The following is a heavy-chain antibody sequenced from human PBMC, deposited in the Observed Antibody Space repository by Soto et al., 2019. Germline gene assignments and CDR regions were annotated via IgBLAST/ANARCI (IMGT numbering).Heavy chain of an antibody. Sequence: ASVKVSCKASGGTFSSYAISWVRQAPGQGLEWMGGIIPIFGTANYAQKFQGRVTITADESTSTAYMELSSLRSEDTAVYYCARELPLTGGVDYWGQGTLVTVSS. J-gene: IGHJ4*02. D-gene: IGHD2-8*02. CDR1: GGTFSSYA. V-gene: IGHV1-69*13. CDR3: ARELPLTGGVDY. CDR2: IIPIFGTA.